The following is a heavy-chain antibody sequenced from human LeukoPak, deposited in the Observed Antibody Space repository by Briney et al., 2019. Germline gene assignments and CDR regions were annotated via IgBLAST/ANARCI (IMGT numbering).Heavy chain of an antibody. J-gene: IGHJ6*02. V-gene: IGHV1-69*01. D-gene: IGHD3-9*01. CDR2: IIPIFGTA. Sequence: SVKVSCKASGGTFSSYAISWVRQAPGQGLEWMGGIIPIFGTANYAQKFQGRVTITADESTSTAYMELSSLRSEDTAVYYCARALKYYDILTGQERRVYYYYGMDVWGQGTTVAVSS. CDR1: GGTFSSYA. CDR3: ARALKYYDILTGQERRVYYYYGMDV.